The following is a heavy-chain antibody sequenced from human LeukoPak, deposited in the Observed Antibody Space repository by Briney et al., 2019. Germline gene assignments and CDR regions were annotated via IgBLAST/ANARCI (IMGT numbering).Heavy chain of an antibody. CDR1: GFTFSSYS. CDR2: IKQDGSEK. Sequence: GGSLRLSCAASGFTFSSYSMNWVRQAPGKGLEWVANIKQDGSEKYYVDSVKGRFTISRDNAQNSLYLQMNSLRAEDTAVYYCARDPPRHYDFWSGYAFFDYWGQGTLVTVSS. D-gene: IGHD3-3*01. J-gene: IGHJ4*02. V-gene: IGHV3-7*01. CDR3: ARDPPRHYDFWSGYAFFDY.